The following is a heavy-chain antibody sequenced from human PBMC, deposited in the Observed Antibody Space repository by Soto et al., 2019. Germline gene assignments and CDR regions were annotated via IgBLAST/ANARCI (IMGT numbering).Heavy chain of an antibody. J-gene: IGHJ3*01. V-gene: IGHV3-33*01. CDR3: ARDPNGDYVGGFEF. CDR2: IWHDGGNK. Sequence: GGSLRLSCAASGFTFSSYGMHWVRQAPGKGLEWVAFIWHDGGNKFYAESVKGRFTISRDNSKNTLYLQMTSLSAEDTAMYYCARDPNGDYVGGFEFGGQGTMVTVSS. CDR1: GFTFSSYG. D-gene: IGHD4-17*01.